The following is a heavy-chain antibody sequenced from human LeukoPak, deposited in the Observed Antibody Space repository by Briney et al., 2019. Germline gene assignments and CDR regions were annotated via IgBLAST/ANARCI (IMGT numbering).Heavy chain of an antibody. J-gene: IGHJ5*02. V-gene: IGHV4-38-2*02. CDR2: IYHSGST. D-gene: IGHD3-16*01. CDR1: GYSISSGYY. Sequence: PSETLSLTCAVSGYSISSGYYWGWIRQPPGKGLEWIGSIYHSGSTHYNPSLKSRVTISVDTSKNQFSLKLSSVTAADTAVYYCARESAPMPIPWFDPWGQGTLVTVSS. CDR3: ARESAPMPIPWFDP.